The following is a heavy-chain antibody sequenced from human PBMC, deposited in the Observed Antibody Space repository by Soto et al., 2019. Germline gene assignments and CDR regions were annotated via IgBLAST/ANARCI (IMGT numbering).Heavy chain of an antibody. CDR3: AKDDFTDRGDDYFDY. J-gene: IGHJ4*02. CDR1: GFSFTKFA. V-gene: IGHV3-23*01. Sequence: GGSLRLSCAASGFSFTKFAMSWVRQAPGKGLEWVAGIGASGDITWYADSVKGRLSISRDNSKNTLYLQLNSLRFEDTAVYYCAKDDFTDRGDDYFDYWGPGTLVTVPQ. D-gene: IGHD2-21*02. CDR2: IGASGDIT.